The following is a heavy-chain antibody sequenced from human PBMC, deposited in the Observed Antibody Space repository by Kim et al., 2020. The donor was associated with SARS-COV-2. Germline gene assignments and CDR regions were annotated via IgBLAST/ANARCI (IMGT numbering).Heavy chain of an antibody. CDR3: ARVGYSYGYGFDY. J-gene: IGHJ4*02. D-gene: IGHD5-18*01. CDR2: ISSSSSYI. CDR1: GFTFSSYS. Sequence: GGSLRLSCAASGFTFSSYSMNWVRQAPGKGLEWVSSISSSSSYIYYADSVKDRFTISRDNAKNSLYLQMNSLRAEDTAVYYCARVGYSYGYGFDYWDQGTLVTVSS. V-gene: IGHV3-21*04.